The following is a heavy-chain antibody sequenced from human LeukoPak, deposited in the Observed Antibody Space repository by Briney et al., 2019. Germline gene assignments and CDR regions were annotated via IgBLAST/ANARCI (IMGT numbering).Heavy chain of an antibody. D-gene: IGHD1-26*01. CDR2: IYYSGST. V-gene: IGHV4-39*01. J-gene: IGHJ4*02. CDR1: GGSISSYY. Sequence: SETLSLTCTVSGGSISSYYWGWIRQPPGKGLEWIGSIYYSGSTYYNPSLKSRVTISVDTSKNQFSLKLSSVTAADTAVYYCARWTRIVGATGFDYWGQGTLVTVSS. CDR3: ARWTRIVGATGFDY.